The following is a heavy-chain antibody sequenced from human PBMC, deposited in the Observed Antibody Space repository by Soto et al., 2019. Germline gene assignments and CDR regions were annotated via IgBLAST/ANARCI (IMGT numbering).Heavy chain of an antibody. V-gene: IGHV4-59*01. CDR3: ARGESSSSWFFNWFDP. J-gene: IGHJ5*02. CDR1: GGSISRYY. CDR2: IYYSGST. D-gene: IGHD6-13*01. Sequence: SETLSLTCTVSGGSISRYYWSWSRQPPGKGLEWIGYIYYSGSTNYNPSLKSRVTISVDTSKNQFSLKLSSVTAADTAVYYCARGESSSSWFFNWFDPWGQGTLVTVSS.